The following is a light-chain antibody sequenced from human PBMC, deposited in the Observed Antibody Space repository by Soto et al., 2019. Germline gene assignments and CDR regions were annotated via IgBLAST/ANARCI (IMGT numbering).Light chain of an antibody. Sequence: QSVLTQPPSVSGAPGQRVTISCTGSSSNIGAGYDVHWYQQLPGTAPKLLISGNSNRPSGVPDRFSGSKSGTSAFLAITGLQAEDDADYYCQSYDSSLSGWVFGGGTKLTVL. J-gene: IGLJ3*02. CDR2: GNS. V-gene: IGLV1-40*01. CDR1: SSNIGAGYD. CDR3: QSYDSSLSGWV.